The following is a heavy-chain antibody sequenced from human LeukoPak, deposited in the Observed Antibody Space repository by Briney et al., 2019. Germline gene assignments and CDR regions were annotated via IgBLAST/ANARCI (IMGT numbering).Heavy chain of an antibody. Sequence: PRGSLRLSCAASGFSFSTYGMHWVRQAPGKGPEWVAVLWYDGSNENYADSVKGRFTISRDNSKNTLYLQMNSLTVEDTAVYYCAKNSHNYGDYGSWFDPWGRGTLVTVSS. D-gene: IGHD4-17*01. V-gene: IGHV3-33*06. J-gene: IGHJ5*02. CDR2: LWYDGSNE. CDR3: AKNSHNYGDYGSWFDP. CDR1: GFSFSTYG.